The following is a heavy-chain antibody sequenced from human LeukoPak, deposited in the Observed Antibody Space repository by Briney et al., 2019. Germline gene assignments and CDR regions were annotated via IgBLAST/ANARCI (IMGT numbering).Heavy chain of an antibody. J-gene: IGHJ6*03. D-gene: IGHD2-21*01. CDR2: IYPGDSDT. V-gene: IGHV5-51*03. Sequence: PGESLKISCKGPGYSFTSYWIGWVRQMPGKGLEWMGIIYPGDSDTRYSPSFQGQVTISADKSISTAYLQCSSLKASDTAMYYCARMVNYYYYYMDVRGKGTTVTVSS. CDR1: GYSFTSYW. CDR3: ARMVNYYYYYMDV.